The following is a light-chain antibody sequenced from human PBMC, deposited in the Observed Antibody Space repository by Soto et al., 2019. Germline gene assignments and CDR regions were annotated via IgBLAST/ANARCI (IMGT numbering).Light chain of an antibody. CDR3: QQSYSPPPIT. CDR1: QSISSY. Sequence: DIQVTQSPSSLSASVGDRVTITCRASQSISSYLNWYQQKPGKAPKLLIYAASTLQSGVPSRFRGSGSGTDFTLTINNLQPEDFATYFCQQSYSPPPITFGQGTRLEIK. V-gene: IGKV1-39*01. J-gene: IGKJ5*01. CDR2: AAS.